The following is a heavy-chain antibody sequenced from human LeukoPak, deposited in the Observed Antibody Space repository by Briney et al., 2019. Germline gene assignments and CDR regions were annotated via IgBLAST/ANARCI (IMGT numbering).Heavy chain of an antibody. Sequence: SVKVSCKASGGTFSSYAISWVRQAPGQGLEWMGGIIPIFGTANYAQKFQGRVTITTDESTSTAYMELSSLRSEDTAVYYCARDGAPYHYDSSGYSQADYWGQGTLFTISS. V-gene: IGHV1-69*05. CDR1: GGTFSSYA. D-gene: IGHD3-22*01. J-gene: IGHJ4*02. CDR3: ARDGAPYHYDSSGYSQADY. CDR2: IIPIFGTA.